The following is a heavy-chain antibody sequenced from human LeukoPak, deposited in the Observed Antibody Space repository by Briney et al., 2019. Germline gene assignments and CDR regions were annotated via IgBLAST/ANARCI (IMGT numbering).Heavy chain of an antibody. J-gene: IGHJ6*02. CDR3: AKDMGENYYYYGMDV. CDR2: ISWNSGSI. Sequence: GGSLRLSCAASGFTFDDYAMHWVRQAPGKGLEWVSGISWNSGSIGYADSVKGRFTISRDNAKNSLYLQMNSLRAEDTALYYCAKDMGENYYYYGMDVWGQGTTVTVSS. V-gene: IGHV3-9*01. CDR1: GFTFDDYA. D-gene: IGHD3-16*01.